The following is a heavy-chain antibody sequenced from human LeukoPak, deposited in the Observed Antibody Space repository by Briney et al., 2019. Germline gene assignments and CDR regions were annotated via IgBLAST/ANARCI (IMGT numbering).Heavy chain of an antibody. Sequence: PSETLSLTCTVSGVSISSYYWSWLRQPAGKGLEWIGRIYTSGNTNYNPSLKSRVTMSVDTSKNQFSLNLSSVTAVDAAVYYCARSRVGYYTAGVCPWYFDLWGRGTLVTVSS. V-gene: IGHV4-4*07. CDR2: IYTSGNT. CDR3: ARSRVGYYTAGVCPWYFDL. D-gene: IGHD2-8*02. J-gene: IGHJ2*01. CDR1: GVSISSYY.